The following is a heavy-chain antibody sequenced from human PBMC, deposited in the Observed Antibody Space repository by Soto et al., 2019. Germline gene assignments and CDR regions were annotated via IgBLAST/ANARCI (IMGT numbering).Heavy chain of an antibody. CDR1: GFTFSSYG. J-gene: IGHJ4*02. V-gene: IGHV3-33*01. CDR2: IWYDGSNK. CDR3: ARDPYYYDSSGYTY. D-gene: IGHD3-22*01. Sequence: GGSLRLSCAASGFTFSSYGMHWVRQAPGKGLEWVAVIWYDGSNKYYADSVKGRFTISRDNSKNTLYLQMNSLRAEDTAVYYCARDPYYYDSSGYTYWGQGTPVTVSS.